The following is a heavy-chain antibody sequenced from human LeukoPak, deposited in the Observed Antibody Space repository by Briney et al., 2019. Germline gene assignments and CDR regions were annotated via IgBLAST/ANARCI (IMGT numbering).Heavy chain of an antibody. V-gene: IGHV1-69*13. J-gene: IGHJ6*03. CDR3: ARVPYEVPAAVPFPAYYYYYVDV. Sequence: ASVKVSCKASGGTFSSYAISWVRQAPGQGLEWMGGIIPIFGTGNYAQKFQGRVTITADESTSTAYMELTSLRSEDTAVYYCARVPYEVPAAVPFPAYYYYYVDVWGKGTTVTVSS. D-gene: IGHD2-2*01. CDR2: IIPIFGTG. CDR1: GGTFSSYA.